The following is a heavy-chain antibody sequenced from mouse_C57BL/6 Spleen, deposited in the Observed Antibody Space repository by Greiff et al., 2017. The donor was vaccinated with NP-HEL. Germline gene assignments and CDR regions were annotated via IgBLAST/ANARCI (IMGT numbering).Heavy chain of an antibody. CDR3: ARHYYGGGYAMDY. V-gene: IGHV5-12*01. D-gene: IGHD1-1*01. J-gene: IGHJ4*01. CDR1: GFTFSDYY. Sequence: EVMLVESGGGLVQPGGSLKLSCAASGFTFSDYYMYWVRQTPEKRLEWVAYLSNGGGSTYYPDTVKGRFTISRDNAKNTLYLQMSRLKSEDTAMYYCARHYYGGGYAMDYWGQGTSVTVSS. CDR2: LSNGGGST.